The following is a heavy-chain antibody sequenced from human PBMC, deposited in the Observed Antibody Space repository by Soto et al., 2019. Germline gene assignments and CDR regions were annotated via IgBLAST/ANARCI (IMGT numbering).Heavy chain of an antibody. Sequence: SKTPSLTCAVSGYSLNSGYYWGWIRQPPGKGLEWIGSMYHSGSTYYNPSLKRRVSISVDTSKNQLSLKLSSGTAADTAGCYGARDTVQGGQFLCLKMVGTPTYFVYWCQGTL. D-gene: IGHD3-10*01. V-gene: IGHV4-38-2*02. CDR2: MYHSGST. CDR3: ARDTVQGGQFLCLKMVGTPTYFVY. J-gene: IGHJ4*02. CDR1: GYSLNSGYY.